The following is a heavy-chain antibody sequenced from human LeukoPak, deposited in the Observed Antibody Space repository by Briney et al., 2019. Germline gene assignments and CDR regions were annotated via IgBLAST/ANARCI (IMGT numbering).Heavy chain of an antibody. J-gene: IGHJ6*03. D-gene: IGHD1-26*01. Sequence: GASVKVSCKASGYTFTSYYIHWVRQAPGQGLEWMGWINPDNGDTSYAQMFQARVTMTRDASISTAYMELNSLRSDDTAVYYCARTGGSYFRYYMDVWGKGTTVTVSS. CDR1: GYTFTSYY. CDR2: INPDNGDT. V-gene: IGHV1-2*02. CDR3: ARTGGSYFRYYMDV.